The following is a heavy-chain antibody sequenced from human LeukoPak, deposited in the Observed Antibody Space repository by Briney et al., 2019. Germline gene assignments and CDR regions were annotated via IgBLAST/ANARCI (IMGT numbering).Heavy chain of an antibody. CDR2: IYSGGST. CDR1: GFTVSSNY. CDR3: ASNSLTRAKGTDY. V-gene: IGHV3-53*01. D-gene: IGHD3-9*01. J-gene: IGHJ4*02. Sequence: RPGGSLRLSCAASGFTVSSNYMSWVRQAPGKGLEWVSVIYSGGSTYYADSVKGRFTISRDNSKNTLYLQMNSLRVEDTAVYYCASNSLTRAKGTDYWGQGTLVTVSS.